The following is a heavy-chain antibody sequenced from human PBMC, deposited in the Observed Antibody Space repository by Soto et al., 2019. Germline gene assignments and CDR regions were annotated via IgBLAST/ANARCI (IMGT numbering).Heavy chain of an antibody. V-gene: IGHV6-1*01. CDR1: GDSVSSNSAA. D-gene: IGHD3-22*01. CDR2: TYYRSKWYN. CDR3: ARGLYYDSSGYPNLDP. J-gene: IGHJ5*02. Sequence: SQTLSLTCAISGDSVSSNSAAWNWIRQSPSRGLEWLGRTYYRSKWYNDYAVSVKSRITINPDTSKNQFSLQLNSVTPEDTAVYYCARGLYYDSSGYPNLDPWGQGTLVTVSS.